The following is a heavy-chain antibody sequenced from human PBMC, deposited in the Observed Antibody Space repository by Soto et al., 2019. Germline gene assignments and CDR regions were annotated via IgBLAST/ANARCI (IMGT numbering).Heavy chain of an antibody. CDR2: IYYSGST. V-gene: IGHV4-31*03. CDR3: RIGHDHDAFDL. J-gene: IGHJ3*01. CDR1: GGSISSGGYY. Sequence: QVQLQESGPGLVKPSQTLSLTCTVSGGSISSGGYYWSWIRQHPGKGLEWIGYIYYSGSTYYNPSLKSXXTXSXATSKNQFSLKLSSVTAADTAVYYCRIGHDHDAFDLWGQGTMVTVSS. D-gene: IGHD3-3*01.